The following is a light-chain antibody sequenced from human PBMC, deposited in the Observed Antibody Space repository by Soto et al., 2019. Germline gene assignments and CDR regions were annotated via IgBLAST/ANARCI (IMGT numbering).Light chain of an antibody. CDR1: NSNIGAGYD. V-gene: IGLV1-40*01. CDR3: QSYDSSLSGYV. CDR2: ANT. Sequence: QSVLTQAPSVSGAPGQRVTISCTGSNSNIGAGYDVHWYQQLPGTAPKLLIYANTNRPSGVPDRFSASKSGTSASLAITELQAEDEADYSCQSYDSSLSGYVFGSGTKLTVL. J-gene: IGLJ1*01.